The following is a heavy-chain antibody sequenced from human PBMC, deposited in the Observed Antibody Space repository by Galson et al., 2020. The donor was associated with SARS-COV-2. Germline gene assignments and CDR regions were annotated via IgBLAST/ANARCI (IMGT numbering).Heavy chain of an antibody. CDR1: GYTLIELS. V-gene: IGHV1-24*01. CDR2: FDPEDGET. J-gene: IGHJ5*02. D-gene: IGHD2-2*01. Sequence: ASVKVSCKVSGYTLIELSMHWVRQAPGKGLEWMGGFDPEDGETIYAQKFQGRVTMTEDTSTDTAYMELSSLRSEDTAVYYCVTGPPLRYCSSTSCYYPWFDPWGQGTLVTVSS. CDR3: VTGPPLRYCSSTSCYYPWFDP.